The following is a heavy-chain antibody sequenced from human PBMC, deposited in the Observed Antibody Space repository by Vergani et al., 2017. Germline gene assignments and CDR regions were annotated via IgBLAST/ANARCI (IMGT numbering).Heavy chain of an antibody. CDR3: ARGGGD. J-gene: IGHJ4*02. V-gene: IGHV4-59*08. CDR2: IYYSGST. CDR1: GGSISSYY. D-gene: IGHD3-16*01. Sequence: QVQLQESGPGLVKPSETLSLTCTVSGGSISSYYWSWIRQPPGKGLEWIGYIYYSGSTNYNPSLKSRVTISVDTSKNQFSLKLSSVTAADTAVYYCARGGGDGGQGTLVTVSS.